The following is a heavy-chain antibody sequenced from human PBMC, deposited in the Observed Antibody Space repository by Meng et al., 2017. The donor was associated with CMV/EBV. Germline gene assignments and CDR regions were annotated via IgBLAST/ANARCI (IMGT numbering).Heavy chain of an antibody. V-gene: IGHV1-2*02. CDR3: ARDGGYCSSTSCYRWFDP. CDR1: GYTFTGYY. CDR2: INPNSGGT. J-gene: IGHJ5*02. Sequence: ASVKVSCKASGYTFTGYYMHWVRQAPGQGLEWMGWINPNSGGTNYAQKFQGRVTMTRDTSISTAYMELSRLRSDDTAVYYCARDGGYCSSTSCYRWFDPWGQGTLVIVSS. D-gene: IGHD2-2*01.